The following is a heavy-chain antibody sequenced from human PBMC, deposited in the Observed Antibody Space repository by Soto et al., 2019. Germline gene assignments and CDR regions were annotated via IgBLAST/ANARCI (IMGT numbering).Heavy chain of an antibody. J-gene: IGHJ4*02. CDR2: ISYDGSNK. V-gene: IGHV3-30*18. D-gene: IGHD6-6*01. CDR1: GFTFSSYG. Sequence: QVQLVESGGGVVQPGRSLRLSCAASGFTFSSYGMHWVRQAPGKGLEWVAVISYDGSNKYYADSVKGRFTISRDNSKNTLYLQMNSLRAEDTAVYYCANQGIAAPFDYWGQGTLVTVSS. CDR3: ANQGIAAPFDY.